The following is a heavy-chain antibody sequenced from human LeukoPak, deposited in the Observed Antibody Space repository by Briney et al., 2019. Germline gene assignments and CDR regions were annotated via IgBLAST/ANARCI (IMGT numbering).Heavy chain of an antibody. D-gene: IGHD4-11*01. V-gene: IGHV4-30-2*01. CDR2: VYDVENT. CDR3: ARDTPRYSNSVYYMDV. CDR1: GGTISSDAYY. Sequence: SETLSLTCTVSGGTISSDAYYWIWNPQAPGKGLEGIGSVYDVENTYYNPSLRSPVTISVDRSKNQFSLTLSSVTAADTAVYYCARDTPRYSNSVYYMDVWGKGTTVTVSS. J-gene: IGHJ6*03.